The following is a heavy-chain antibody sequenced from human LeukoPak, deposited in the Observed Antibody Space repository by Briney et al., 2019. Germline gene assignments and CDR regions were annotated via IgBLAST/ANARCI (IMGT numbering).Heavy chain of an antibody. CDR3: ARGYVLIDY. D-gene: IGHD2/OR15-2a*01. CDR1: GGSISSGGYS. CDR2: IYHSGST. J-gene: IGHJ4*02. Sequence: SETLSLTCAVSGGSISSGGYSWSWIRQPPGKGLEWIGYIYHSGSTYYNPSLKSRVTISVDRSKNRFSLKLSSVTAADTAVYYCARGYVLIDYWGQGTLVTVSS. V-gene: IGHV4-30-2*01.